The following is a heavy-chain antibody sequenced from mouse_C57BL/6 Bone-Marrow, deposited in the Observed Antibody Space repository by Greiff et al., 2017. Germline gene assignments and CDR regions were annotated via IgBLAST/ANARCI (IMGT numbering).Heavy chain of an antibody. Sequence: VQLQQSVAELVRPGASVTLSCTASGFNIKNTYMHWVKQRPEQGLEWIGRIAPANGNTKYAPKFPGKATITADTSSNTAYLQLSSLTSEDTAMYYCASRDGLLGYFDYWGQGTTLTVSS. CDR1: GFNIKNTY. V-gene: IGHV14-3*01. CDR3: ASRDGLLGYFDY. D-gene: IGHD2-3*01. J-gene: IGHJ2*01. CDR2: IAPANGNT.